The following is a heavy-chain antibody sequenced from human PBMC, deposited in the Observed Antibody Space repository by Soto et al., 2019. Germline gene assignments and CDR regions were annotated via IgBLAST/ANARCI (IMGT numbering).Heavy chain of an antibody. D-gene: IGHD2-15*01. Sequence: EVQLLESGGALAQPGGSLRLSCAASGSTFSAFCMTGVPQAPGRGLEWVSAISRSGDITYYADSVKGRFTISRDNSKNTLYLEMNSLTGDDTAVYYCAKGGFWVHYGMDVWGQGTTVIVSS. CDR3: AKGGFWVHYGMDV. CDR1: GSTFSAFC. J-gene: IGHJ6*02. V-gene: IGHV3-23*01. CDR2: ISRSGDIT.